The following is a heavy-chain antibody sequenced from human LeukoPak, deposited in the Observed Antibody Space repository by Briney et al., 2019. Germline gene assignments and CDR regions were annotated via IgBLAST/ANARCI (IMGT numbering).Heavy chain of an antibody. Sequence: SETLSLTCTVSGGSISSYYWSWIRQPAGKGLEWIGRIYTSGSTNYNASLRSRVSMSVDTSKNQFSLKLSSVTAADTAVFYCARENSGSYRKFDYWGQGTLVTVSS. CDR2: IYTSGST. V-gene: IGHV4-4*07. CDR3: ARENSGSYRKFDY. D-gene: IGHD1-26*01. J-gene: IGHJ4*02. CDR1: GGSISSYY.